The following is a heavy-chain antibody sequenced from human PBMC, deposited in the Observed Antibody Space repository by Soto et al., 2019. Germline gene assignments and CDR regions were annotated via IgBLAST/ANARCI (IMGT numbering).Heavy chain of an antibody. CDR2: IKEDGSEQ. Sequence: EVQLEESGGGLVQPGGSLRLSCAASGFTFSSYWVTWVRQAPGKGLEWVANIKEDGSEQYQVDSVKGRFTFSRDNAKKTLYLQMNSLRVEDTAVYYCARLTAAGGVDQFDYWGQGTLVTVSS. J-gene: IGHJ4*02. V-gene: IGHV3-7*05. CDR3: ARLTAAGGVDQFDY. D-gene: IGHD6-13*01. CDR1: GFTFSSYW.